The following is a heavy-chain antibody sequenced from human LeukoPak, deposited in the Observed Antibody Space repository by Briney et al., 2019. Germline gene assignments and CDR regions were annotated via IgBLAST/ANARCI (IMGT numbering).Heavy chain of an antibody. D-gene: IGHD1/OR15-1a*01. CDR1: GGSISNYY. CDR2: IYSSGST. CDR3: ARDGGTRLGFDP. Sequence: PSETLSLTCTVSGGSISNYYWSWIRQPAGKGLEWIGRIYSSGSTDYNPSLRSRVTMSVDTSKNHFSLKLSSVTAADTGVYYCARDGGTRLGFDPWGQGTLVTVSS. J-gene: IGHJ5*02. V-gene: IGHV4-4*07.